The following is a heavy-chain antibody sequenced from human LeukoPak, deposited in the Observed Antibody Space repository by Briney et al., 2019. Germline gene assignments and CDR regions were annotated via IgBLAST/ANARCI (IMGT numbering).Heavy chain of an antibody. Sequence: GASVKVSCKASGGTFSSYAISWVRQAPGQGLEWMGGIIPIFGTANYAQKFQGRVTITADKSTSTAYMELSSLRSEDTAVYYCASQPVAVNNWVDPCGQGTLVTVSS. CDR3: ASQPVAVNNWVDP. J-gene: IGHJ5*02. CDR1: GGTFSSYA. D-gene: IGHD1-14*01. V-gene: IGHV1-69*06. CDR2: IIPIFGTA.